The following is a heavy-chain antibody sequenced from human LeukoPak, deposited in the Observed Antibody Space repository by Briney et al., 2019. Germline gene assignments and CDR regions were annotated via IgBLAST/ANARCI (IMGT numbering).Heavy chain of an antibody. Sequence: GASVKVSCKASGGTFSSYGISWVRQATGQGLEWMGWMNPNSGNTGYAQKFQGRVTITRNTSISTAYMELSSLRSEDTAVYYCARRAGPGPHFDYWGQGTLVTVSS. CDR2: MNPNSGNT. J-gene: IGHJ4*02. CDR3: ARRAGPGPHFDY. D-gene: IGHD7-27*01. CDR1: GGTFSSYG. V-gene: IGHV1-8*03.